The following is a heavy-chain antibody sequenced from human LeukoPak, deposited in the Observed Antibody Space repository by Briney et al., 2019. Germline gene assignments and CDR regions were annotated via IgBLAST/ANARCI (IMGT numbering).Heavy chain of an antibody. CDR2: ISSTGGST. D-gene: IGHD4-23*01. J-gene: IGHJ3*02. CDR1: GFSFSSYS. Sequence: GGSLRLSCVASGFSFSSYSVNWVRQAPGKGLQWVSGISSTGGSTFYAGSVKGRFTISRDNSKNTLYLQMNSLRAEDTAMYYCAKDISFGGRDAFDIWGQGTTVTVSS. CDR3: AKDISFGGRDAFDI. V-gene: IGHV3-23*01.